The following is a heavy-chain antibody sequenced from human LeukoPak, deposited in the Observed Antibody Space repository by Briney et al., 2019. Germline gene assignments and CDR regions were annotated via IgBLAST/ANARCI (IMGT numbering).Heavy chain of an antibody. Sequence: GGSLRLSCAASGFTFGSCAMSWVRQAPGKGLEWVSSISDTGDDTYFADSVKGRFSISRDNSKNTLYLQMNGLRVEDTAVYFCAELIGSSSDIGWGQGTLVTVSS. D-gene: IGHD6-6*01. J-gene: IGHJ4*02. CDR2: ISDTGDDT. V-gene: IGHV3-23*01. CDR3: AELIGSSSDIG. CDR1: GFTFGSCA.